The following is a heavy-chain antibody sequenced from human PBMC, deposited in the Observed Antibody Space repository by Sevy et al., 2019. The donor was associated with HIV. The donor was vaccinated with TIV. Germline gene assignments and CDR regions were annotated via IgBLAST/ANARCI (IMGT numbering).Heavy chain of an antibody. J-gene: IGHJ4*02. CDR1: GGTFSSYA. CDR2: IIPIFGTA. D-gene: IGHD1-26*01. Sequence: ASVKVSCKASGGTFSSYAISWVRQAPGQGLEWMGGIIPIFGTANYAQKFQGRVTITADESTSTAYMELSSLRSEDTAVYYCAVRGATAKTYYFVYWGQGTLVTVSS. V-gene: IGHV1-69*13. CDR3: AVRGATAKTYYFVY.